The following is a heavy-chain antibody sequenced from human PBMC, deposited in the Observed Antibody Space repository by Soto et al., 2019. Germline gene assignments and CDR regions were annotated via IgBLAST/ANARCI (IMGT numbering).Heavy chain of an antibody. CDR2: IYYSGST. Sequence: PSETLSLTCTVSGGSISSGGYYWSWIRQHPGKGLEWIGYIYYSGSTYYNPSLKSRVTISVDTSKNQFSLKLSSVTAADTAVYYCARGHYDILTNDYWGQGTLVTVSS. CDR3: ARGHYDILTNDY. CDR1: GGSISSGGYY. J-gene: IGHJ4*02. D-gene: IGHD3-9*01. V-gene: IGHV4-31*03.